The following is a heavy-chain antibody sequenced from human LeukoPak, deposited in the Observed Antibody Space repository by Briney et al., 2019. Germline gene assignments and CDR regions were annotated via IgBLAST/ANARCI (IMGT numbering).Heavy chain of an antibody. Sequence: GGSFRLSCAAAGFTFSSYGMHWVRQAPGKGLEWVAVIWHDGSNKYYADSVKGRFTIDRNNSKNTLYLQMNSLRTEDTAVYYWAREYATTYYYDSSGYQDNWFDSWGQGTLVTVTS. CDR1: GFTFSSYG. J-gene: IGHJ5*01. CDR3: AREYATTYYYDSSGYQDNWFDS. CDR2: IWHDGSNK. V-gene: IGHV3-33*01. D-gene: IGHD3-22*01.